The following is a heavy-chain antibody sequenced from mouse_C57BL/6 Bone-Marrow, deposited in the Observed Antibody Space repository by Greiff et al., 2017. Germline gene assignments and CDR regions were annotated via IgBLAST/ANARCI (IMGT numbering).Heavy chain of an antibody. CDR2: IYPGGGYT. J-gene: IGHJ4*01. D-gene: IGHD4-1*01. CDR1: GYTFTNYW. CDR3: ARRTCWDYALDY. Sequence: VQGVESGAELVRPGTSVKMSCKASGYTFTNYWIGWAKQRPGHGLEWIGDIYPGGGYTNYNEKFKGKATMTADKSSSTAYMQFSSLTSEDSAIYYLARRTCWDYALDYWGQGTSVTVSS. V-gene: IGHV1-63*01.